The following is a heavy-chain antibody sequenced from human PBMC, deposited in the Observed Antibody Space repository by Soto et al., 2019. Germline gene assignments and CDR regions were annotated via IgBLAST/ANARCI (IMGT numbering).Heavy chain of an antibody. D-gene: IGHD3-10*02. V-gene: IGHV3-23*01. Sequence: GGSLRLSCAASGFTFSSYAMRWVRQAPGKGLEWVSAISGSGGSTYYADSVKGRFTIFRDNSKNTLYLQMNSLRAEDTAVYYCAKRGADRGMLGNLPYDYWGQGTLVTVSS. CDR3: AKRGADRGMLGNLPYDY. CDR1: GFTFSSYA. CDR2: ISGSGGST. J-gene: IGHJ4*02.